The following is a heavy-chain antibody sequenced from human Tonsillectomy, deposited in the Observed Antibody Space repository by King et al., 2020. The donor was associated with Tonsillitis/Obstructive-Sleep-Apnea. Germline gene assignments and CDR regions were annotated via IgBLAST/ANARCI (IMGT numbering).Heavy chain of an antibody. V-gene: IGHV3-33*01. CDR2: IWYDGSNK. CDR3: ARGGGIGGPWFFDY. J-gene: IGHJ4*02. D-gene: IGHD3-16*01. CDR1: GFTFSTYG. Sequence: QLVQSGGGVVQSGRSLRLSCAASGFTFSTYGMHWVRQAPGKGLEWVAVIWYDGSNKYYADSVKGRFTISRDNSKNTLFLQMNSLRAEDTAVYNCARGGGIGGPWFFDYWGQGTLVTVSS.